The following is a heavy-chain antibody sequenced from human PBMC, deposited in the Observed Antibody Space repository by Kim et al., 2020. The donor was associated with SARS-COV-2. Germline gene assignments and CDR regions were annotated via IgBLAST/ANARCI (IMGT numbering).Heavy chain of an antibody. CDR3: AREYYYDSINYYEFDY. CDR2: VFYSGSA. J-gene: IGHJ4*02. V-gene: IGHV4-39*07. D-gene: IGHD3-22*01. Sequence: SETLSLTCTVSGGSISSSSYYWGWVRQPPGKGLEWIGSVFYSGSAHYNPSLKSRVTISVDTSKNQFSLKLSSVTAADTAVYYCAREYYYDSINYYEFDYWGQGTLVTVSS. CDR1: GGSISSSSYY.